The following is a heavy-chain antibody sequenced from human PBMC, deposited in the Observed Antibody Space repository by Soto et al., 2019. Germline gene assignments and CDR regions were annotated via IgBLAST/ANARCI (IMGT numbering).Heavy chain of an antibody. D-gene: IGHD3-3*01. CDR3: ATRAADYDFWSGYYSYYYYMDV. V-gene: IGHV4-59*08. J-gene: IGHJ6*03. CDR2: IFYSGST. CDR1: GGSISSYY. Sequence: SETLSLTCTVSGGSISSYYWSWIRQPPGKGLKWIVYIFYSGSTNYNPSLMSRVTISVDTSKNQFSLKLSSVTAADTAVYYCATRAADYDFWSGYYSYYYYMDVWGKGTTVTVSS.